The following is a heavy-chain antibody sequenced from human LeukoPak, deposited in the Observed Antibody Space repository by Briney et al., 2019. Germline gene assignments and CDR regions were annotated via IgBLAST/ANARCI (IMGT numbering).Heavy chain of an antibody. CDR3: TTEAAMARGAFDI. J-gene: IGHJ3*02. CDR1: GFTFSNAW. V-gene: IGHV3-15*01. Sequence: GGSLRLSCAASGFTFSNAWMSWVRQAPGKGLEWVGRIKSKTDGGTTDYAAPVKGRFTISRDDSKNTLYLQMNSLKTEDTAVYYCTTEAAMARGAFDIWGQGTMVTVSS. D-gene: IGHD3-10*01. CDR2: IKSKTDGGTT.